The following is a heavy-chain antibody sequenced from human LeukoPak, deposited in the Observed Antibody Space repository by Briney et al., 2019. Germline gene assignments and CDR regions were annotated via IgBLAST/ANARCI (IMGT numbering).Heavy chain of an antibody. CDR1: GFIFMLYA. CDR2: ISGNGIST. CDR3: AKDPGFFQGDSEDWFDP. V-gene: IGHV3-23*01. D-gene: IGHD2-15*01. Sequence: GGSLRLSCAASGFIFMLYAMNWVRQARGKGLEWVSCISGNGISTYYAESVKGRFTISRDNSKNTLHLQMNSLRAEDTAVYYCAKDPGFFQGDSEDWFDPWGQGTLVTVSS. J-gene: IGHJ5*02.